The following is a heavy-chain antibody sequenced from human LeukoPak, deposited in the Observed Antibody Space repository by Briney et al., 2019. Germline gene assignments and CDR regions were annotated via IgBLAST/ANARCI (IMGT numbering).Heavy chain of an antibody. Sequence: TGGSLRLSCTVSGLPFSDYALSSVRQHPGKGLEWVGFIRISAYGAITEYTATVKARFSISRDDSKSHVYLQINTLKTEDTAVYYCATRRIESHDSQFDYWGQGAQVTVSS. CDR2: IRISAYGAIT. V-gene: IGHV3-49*04. J-gene: IGHJ4*02. CDR1: GLPFSDYA. D-gene: IGHD3-22*01. CDR3: ATRRIESHDSQFDY.